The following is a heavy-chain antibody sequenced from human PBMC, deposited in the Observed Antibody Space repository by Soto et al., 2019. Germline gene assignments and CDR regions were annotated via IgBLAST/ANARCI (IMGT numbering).Heavy chain of an antibody. J-gene: IGHJ5*02. CDR2: IYPGDSDT. CDR1: GFSFANYW. D-gene: IGHD3-22*01. CDR3: ARQYYYDSSGPIPFDP. V-gene: IGHV5-51*01. Sequence: PGESLKISFKGSGFSFANYWIGWVRQMPGKGLEWMGIIYPGDSDTRYSPSFQGQVTISADNSISTAYLQWSSLKASDTAMYYCARQYYYDSSGPIPFDPWGQGTLVTVSS.